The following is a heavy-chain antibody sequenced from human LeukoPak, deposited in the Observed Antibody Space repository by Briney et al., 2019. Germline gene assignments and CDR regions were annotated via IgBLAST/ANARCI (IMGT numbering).Heavy chain of an antibody. CDR3: AKDSTGGDAGLFDY. V-gene: IGHV3-9*01. CDR2: ISWNSGSI. J-gene: IGHJ4*02. Sequence: PGGSLRLSCAASGFTFDDYAMHWVRQAPGKGLEWVSGISWNSGSIGYADSVKGRFTISRDNAKNSLYLQMNSLRAEDTALYYCAKDSTGGDAGLFDYWGQGTLVTVSS. CDR1: GFTFDDYA. D-gene: IGHD3-16*01.